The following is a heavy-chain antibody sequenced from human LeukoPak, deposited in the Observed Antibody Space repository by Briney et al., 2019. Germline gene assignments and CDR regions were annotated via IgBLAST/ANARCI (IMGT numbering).Heavy chain of an antibody. D-gene: IGHD5-18*01. CDR2: INPNSGGT. CDR3: ARVAMADAFDI. Sequence: ASVKVSCKASGYTLTGYYMHWVRQAPGQGLEWMGWINPNSGGTNYAQKFQGRVTMTRDTSISTAYMELGRLRSDDTAVYYCARVAMADAFDIWGQGTMVTVSS. J-gene: IGHJ3*02. CDR1: GYTLTGYY. V-gene: IGHV1-2*02.